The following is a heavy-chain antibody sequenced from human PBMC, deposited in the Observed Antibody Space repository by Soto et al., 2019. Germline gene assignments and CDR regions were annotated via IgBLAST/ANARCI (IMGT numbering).Heavy chain of an antibody. CDR2: IYYSGST. CDR3: ARHLGYGDYYFDY. J-gene: IGHJ4*02. V-gene: IGHV4-39*01. Sequence: SQTLSLTCTVSGGSISSSSYYWGWIRQPPGKGLEWIGSIYYSGSTYYNPSLKSRVTISVDTSKNQFSLKLSSVTAADTAVYYCARHLGYGDYYFDYWGQGTLVTVSS. D-gene: IGHD4-17*01. CDR1: GGSISSSSYY.